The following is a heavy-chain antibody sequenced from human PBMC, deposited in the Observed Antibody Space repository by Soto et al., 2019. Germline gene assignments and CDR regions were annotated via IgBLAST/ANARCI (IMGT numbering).Heavy chain of an antibody. V-gene: IGHV2-5*02. CDR1: GFSLRTSEVG. Sequence: SGPTLVNPTQTLTLTCTFSGFSLRTSEVGVGWIRQPPGKALEWLGIIYWDGDKRYSPSLKSRLTITKDTSKNQVVLTMTNMDPVDTATYYCAHRKSGSYFDYWGQGTQVTVSS. J-gene: IGHJ4*02. CDR2: IYWDGDK. CDR3: AHRKSGSYFDY. D-gene: IGHD3-10*01.